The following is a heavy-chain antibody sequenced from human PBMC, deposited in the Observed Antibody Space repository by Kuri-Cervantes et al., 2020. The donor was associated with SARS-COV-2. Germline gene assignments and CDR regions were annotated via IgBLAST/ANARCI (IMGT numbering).Heavy chain of an antibody. D-gene: IGHD5-18*01. CDR1: GGTFSSYA. V-gene: IGHV1-69*13. Sequence: SVKVSCKASGGTFSSYAISWVRQAPGQGLEWMGGIIPIFGTANYAQKFQGRVTITADESTSTAYMELSSLRSEDTAVYYCARGGWIRLWSRPYYYYMDVWGKGTTVTVSS. CDR2: IIPIFGTA. J-gene: IGHJ6*03. CDR3: ARGGWIRLWSRPYYYYMDV.